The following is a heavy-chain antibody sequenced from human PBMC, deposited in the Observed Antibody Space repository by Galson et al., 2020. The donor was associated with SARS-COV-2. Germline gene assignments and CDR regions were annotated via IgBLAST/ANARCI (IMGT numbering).Heavy chain of an antibody. J-gene: IGHJ3*02. Sequence: ASVKVSCKASGYTFTSYGISWVRQAPGQGLEWMGWISAYNGNINYAQKLQGRVTMTTDTSTSTAYMELRSLRSDDTAVYYCARGWTYCSSTSCSDAFDIWGQGTMVTVSS. D-gene: IGHD2-2*01. CDR2: ISAYNGNI. CDR1: GYTFTSYG. CDR3: ARGWTYCSSTSCSDAFDI. V-gene: IGHV1-18*01.